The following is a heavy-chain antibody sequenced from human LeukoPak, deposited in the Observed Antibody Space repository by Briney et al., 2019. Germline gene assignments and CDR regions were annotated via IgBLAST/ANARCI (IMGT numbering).Heavy chain of an antibody. CDR2: ISSSSSYI. D-gene: IGHD3-16*01. J-gene: IGHJ6*03. Sequence: GGSLRLSCAASGFTFSSYSMNWVRQAPGKGLEWVSSISSSSSYIYYADSVKGRFTISRDNAKNSLYLQMNSLRAEDTAVYYCARVGPQAYYYYYYMDVWGKGTTVTIS. CDR1: GFTFSSYS. V-gene: IGHV3-21*01. CDR3: ARVGPQAYYYYYYMDV.